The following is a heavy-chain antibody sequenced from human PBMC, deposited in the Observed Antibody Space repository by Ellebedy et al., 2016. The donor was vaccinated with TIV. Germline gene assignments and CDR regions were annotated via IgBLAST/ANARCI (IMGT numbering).Heavy chain of an antibody. CDR3: ARVYGDYRIDC. CDR1: GFSFSTYS. CDR2: ISSIGSTI. Sequence: PGGSLRLSCAASGFSFSTYSMNWVRQAPGKGLEWVSYISSIGSTIYYADSVEGRFTISRDNAKNSLYLQMNSLRAEDTAVYYCARVYGDYRIDCWGQGTLVTVSS. D-gene: IGHD4-17*01. J-gene: IGHJ4*02. V-gene: IGHV3-48*04.